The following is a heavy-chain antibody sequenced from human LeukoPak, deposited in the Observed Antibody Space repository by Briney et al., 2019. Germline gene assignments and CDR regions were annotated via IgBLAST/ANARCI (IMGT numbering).Heavy chain of an antibody. CDR2: IYHSGST. D-gene: IGHD3-10*01. CDR1: GYSISSGYY. V-gene: IGHV4-38-2*02. CDR3: AREGSSMVRGGIIPNWFDP. Sequence: SETLSLTCAVSGYSISSGYYWGWIRQPPGKGLEYIGNIYHSGSTYYNPSLKSRVTISVDTSKNQFSLKLSSVTAADTAVYCCAREGSSMVRGGIIPNWFDPWGQGTLATVSS. J-gene: IGHJ5*02.